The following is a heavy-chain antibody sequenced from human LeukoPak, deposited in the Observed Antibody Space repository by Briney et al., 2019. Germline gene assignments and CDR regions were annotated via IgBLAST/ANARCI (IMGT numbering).Heavy chain of an antibody. CDR1: GFTFSSYE. D-gene: IGHD2-15*01. J-gene: IGHJ4*02. CDR3: ASKSIYCSGGSCYPYYFDY. Sequence: GGSLRLSCAASGFTFSSYEMNWVRQAPGKGLEWVSYITSRGSTKYYADSVKGRFTISRDNAKNSLYLQMNSLRAEDTAVYYCASKSIYCSGGSCYPYYFDYWGQGTLVTVSS. V-gene: IGHV3-48*03. CDR2: ITSRGSTK.